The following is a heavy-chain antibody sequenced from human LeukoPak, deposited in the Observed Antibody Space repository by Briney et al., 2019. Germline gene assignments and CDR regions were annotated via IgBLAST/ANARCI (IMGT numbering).Heavy chain of an antibody. V-gene: IGHV1-2*02. CDR3: ARGREVAGTVSY. D-gene: IGHD6-19*01. J-gene: IGHJ4*02. CDR2: INPDSGGT. Sequence: ASVKVFCKASGYTFTGYYMHWVRQAPGQGPEWMGWINPDSGGTNFAQKFQGRVTMTRDTSISTAYMELTSLRSDDTALYYCARGREVAGTVSYWGQGSLVTVSS. CDR1: GYTFTGYY.